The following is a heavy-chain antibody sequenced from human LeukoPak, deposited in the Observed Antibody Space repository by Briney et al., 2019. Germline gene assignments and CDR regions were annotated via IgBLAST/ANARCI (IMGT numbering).Heavy chain of an antibody. CDR2: ISAYNGNT. Sequence: ASVKVSCKASGYTFTSYGISWVRQAPGQGLEWMGWISAYNGNTNYAQKLQGRVTMTTDTSTSTAYMELRSLRSDDTAVYYCARQSNYYGSGLNYGMDVWGQGTTVTVSS. CDR3: ARQSNYYGSGLNYGMDV. J-gene: IGHJ6*02. D-gene: IGHD3-10*01. V-gene: IGHV1-18*01. CDR1: GYTFTSYG.